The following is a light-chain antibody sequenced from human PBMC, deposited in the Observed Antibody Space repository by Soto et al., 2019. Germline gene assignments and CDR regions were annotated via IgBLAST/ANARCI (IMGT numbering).Light chain of an antibody. J-gene: IGKJ1*01. CDR2: GAS. V-gene: IGKV3-20*01. CDR3: QQYGSSRT. CDR1: QSVTSNY. Sequence: EIVLTQSPGTLSLSPGERATLSCRASQSVTSNYLVWYQQKPGQAPRLLIYGASRRATGIPDRFSGSGYGTDFTLTISRLEREDFAVYFCQQYGSSRTFGQVTRVEI.